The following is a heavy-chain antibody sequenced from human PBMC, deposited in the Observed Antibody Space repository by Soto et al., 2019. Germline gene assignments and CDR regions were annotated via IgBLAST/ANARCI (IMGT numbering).Heavy chain of an antibody. Sequence: GGSPRLSCAASGFTFSSYAMSWVRQAPGKGLEWVSAISGSGGSTYYADSVKGRFTISRDSSKNTLCLQMNSLRADDTAVYYCANVFRPYGVPLYRMAVCGQGTSVIVSS. CDR3: ANVFRPYGVPLYRMAV. V-gene: IGHV3-23*01. J-gene: IGHJ6*02. CDR2: ISGSGGST. D-gene: IGHD4-17*01. CDR1: GFTFSSYA.